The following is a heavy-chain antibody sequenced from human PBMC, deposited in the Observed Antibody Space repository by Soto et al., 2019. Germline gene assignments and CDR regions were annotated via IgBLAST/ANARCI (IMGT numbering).Heavy chain of an antibody. CDR1: GFTFSSYV. V-gene: IGHV3-23*01. D-gene: IGHD3-10*01. CDR3: ARGSTDSYPGSRVFDF. CDR2: ISGSGGST. J-gene: IGHJ4*02. Sequence: VQLLESGGGLVQPGGSLRLSCAASGFTFSSYVMSWVRQAPGKGLEWVSAISGSGGSTYYADSVKGRFTISRDNSKNTLYLQMSSLRAEDSAVYYCARGSTDSYPGSRVFDFWGRGTLVTVSS.